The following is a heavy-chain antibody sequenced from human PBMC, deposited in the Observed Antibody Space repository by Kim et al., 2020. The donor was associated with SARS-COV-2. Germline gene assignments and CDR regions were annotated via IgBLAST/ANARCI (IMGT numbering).Heavy chain of an antibody. CDR1: GYTFTSYY. D-gene: IGHD1-26*01. Sequence: ASVKVSCKASGYTFTSYYMHWVRQAPGQGLEWMGIINPSGGSTTYAQEFKGRVTMTRDTSTSTAYMELSSLRSEDTAVYYCVRGDPPGSWFDPWGQGTLVSVSS. CDR2: INPSGGST. V-gene: IGHV1-46*01. J-gene: IGHJ5*02. CDR3: VRGDPPGSWFDP.